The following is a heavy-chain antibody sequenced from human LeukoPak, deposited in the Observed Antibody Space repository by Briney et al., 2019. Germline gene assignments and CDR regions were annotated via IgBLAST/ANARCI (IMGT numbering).Heavy chain of an antibody. CDR3: AKDRGYSGYDFDY. CDR1: GFTFSSYA. Sequence: GGSLRLSCAASGFTFSSYAMSWVRQAPGKGLEWVSTISGGGGSAYYADSVKGRSTIPRDSSKNTLYLQMNSLRAEDTAVYYCAKDRGYSGYDFDYWGQGTLVTVSS. D-gene: IGHD5-12*01. CDR2: ISGGGGSA. V-gene: IGHV3-23*01. J-gene: IGHJ4*02.